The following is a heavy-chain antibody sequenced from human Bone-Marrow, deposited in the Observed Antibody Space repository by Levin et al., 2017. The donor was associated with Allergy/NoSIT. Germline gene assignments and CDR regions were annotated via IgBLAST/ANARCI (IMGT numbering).Heavy chain of an antibody. CDR1: GFTFSNYA. CDR3: ARWTRVRDFES. Sequence: GGSLRLSCAASGFTFSNYAMHWVRQAPGKGLEYVSGINNNGGMTHYASSVRGRFTISRDNSKNTLYLQMDSLRAEDMAVYYCARWTRVRDFESWGQGTLVIVSS. D-gene: IGHD3-3*01. CDR2: INNNGGMT. J-gene: IGHJ4*02. V-gene: IGHV3-64*01.